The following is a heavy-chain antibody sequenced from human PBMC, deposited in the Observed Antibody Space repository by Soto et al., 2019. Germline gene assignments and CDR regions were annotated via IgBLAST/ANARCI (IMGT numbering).Heavy chain of an antibody. CDR2: ISYDGSNK. Sequence: GGSLRLSCAASGFTFSSYGMLWVRQAPGKGLEWVAGISYDGSNKYYADSVKGRFTISRDNSKNTLYLQMNSLRAEDTAVYYCAKDVNTAMVYYFDYWGQGTLVTVSS. CDR1: GFTFSSYG. CDR3: AKDVNTAMVYYFDY. J-gene: IGHJ4*02. V-gene: IGHV3-30*18. D-gene: IGHD5-18*01.